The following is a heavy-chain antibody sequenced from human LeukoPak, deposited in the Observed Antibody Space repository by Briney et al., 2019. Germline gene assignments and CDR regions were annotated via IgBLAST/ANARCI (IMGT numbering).Heavy chain of an antibody. D-gene: IGHD3-9*01. J-gene: IGHJ4*02. CDR2: IRDDGSDK. CDR1: GFSFSNYG. V-gene: IGHV3-30*02. CDR3: SNGGYYDILIEHSPDGGD. Sequence: GGSLRLSCAASGFSFSNYGMHWVRQAPGKGLEWVAFIRDDGSDKYYADSVKGRFTISRDNSKNTVYLQMNSLRTDDTAMFYCSNGGYYDILIEHSPDGGDWGQGTLVTVSS.